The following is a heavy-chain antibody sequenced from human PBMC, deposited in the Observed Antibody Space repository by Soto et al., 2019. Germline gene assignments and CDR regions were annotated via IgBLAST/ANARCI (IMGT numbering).Heavy chain of an antibody. CDR2: ISGSGGST. V-gene: IGHV3-23*01. CDR3: AKDGRGIAAAGTLVGDAFDI. Sequence: GGSLRLSCAASGFTFSSYAMSWVRQAPGKGLEWVSAISGSGGSTYYADSVKGRFTISRDNSKNTLYLQMNSLRAEDTAVYYCAKDGRGIAAAGTLVGDAFDIWGQGTMVTVSS. CDR1: GFTFSSYA. D-gene: IGHD6-13*01. J-gene: IGHJ3*02.